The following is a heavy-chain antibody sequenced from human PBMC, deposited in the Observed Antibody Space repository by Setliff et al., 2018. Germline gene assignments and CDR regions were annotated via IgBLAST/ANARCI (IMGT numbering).Heavy chain of an antibody. V-gene: IGHV3-11*04. CDR2: ISSSGSTI. CDR3: ARYSSGWFFDY. D-gene: IGHD6-19*01. J-gene: IGHJ4*02. CDR1: GFTFSDYY. Sequence: KPGGSLRLSCVVSGFTFSDYYMSWIRQAPGKGLEWVSYISSSGSTIYYVDSVKGRFTISRDNAKNSLYLQMNSLRAEDTAVYYCARYSSGWFFDYWGQGTLVTVSS.